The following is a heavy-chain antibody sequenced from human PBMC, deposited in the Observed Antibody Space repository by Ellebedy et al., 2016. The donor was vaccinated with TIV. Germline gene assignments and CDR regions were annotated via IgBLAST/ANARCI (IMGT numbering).Heavy chain of an antibody. CDR1: GFTFSSYA. Sequence: GESLKISCAASGFTFSSYAMHWVRQAPGKGLEYVSAISSNGGSTYHANSVKGRFTTSRDNSKNTLYLQMNSLRAEDTAVYYCAKEQAVVIQYYFDYWGQGTLVTVSS. J-gene: IGHJ4*02. CDR3: AKEQAVVIQYYFDY. D-gene: IGHD4-23*01. CDR2: ISSNGGST. V-gene: IGHV3-64*01.